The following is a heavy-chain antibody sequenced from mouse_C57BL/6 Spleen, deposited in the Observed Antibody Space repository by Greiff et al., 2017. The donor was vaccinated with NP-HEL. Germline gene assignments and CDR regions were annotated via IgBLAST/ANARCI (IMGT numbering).Heavy chain of an antibody. J-gene: IGHJ2*01. CDR3: AREGYGYYAFDY. D-gene: IGHD2-3*01. CDR1: GYTFTSYW. V-gene: IGHV1-55*01. Sequence: QVQLQQPGAELVKPGASVKMSCKASGYTFTSYWITWVKQRPGQGLEWIGDIYPGSGSTNYNEKFKSKATLTVDTSSSTAYMQLSSLTSEDSAVYYCAREGYGYYAFDYWGQGTTLTVSS. CDR2: IYPGSGST.